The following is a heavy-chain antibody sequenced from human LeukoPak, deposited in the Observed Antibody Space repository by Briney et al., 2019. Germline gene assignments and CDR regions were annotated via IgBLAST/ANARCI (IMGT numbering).Heavy chain of an antibody. CDR3: AKDPSWIQLSGGYFDY. Sequence: GGSLRLSCAASGFTFSRYAMSWVRQAPGKGLEWVSALGVSVCGYGGSTYYADSVKGRFTISRDNSKNTLYLQMNSLRAEDTAVYYCAKDPSWIQLSGGYFDYWGQGTLVTVSS. V-gene: IGHV3-23*01. D-gene: IGHD5-18*01. CDR1: GFTFSRYA. J-gene: IGHJ4*02. CDR2: LGVSVCGYGGST.